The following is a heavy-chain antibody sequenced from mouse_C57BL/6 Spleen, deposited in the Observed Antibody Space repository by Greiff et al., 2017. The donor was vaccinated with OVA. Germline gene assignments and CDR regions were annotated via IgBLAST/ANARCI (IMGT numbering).Heavy chain of an antibody. CDR1: GFTFSDYG. V-gene: IGHV5-17*01. J-gene: IGHJ2*01. D-gene: IGHD4-1*01. CDR2: ISSGSSTI. Sequence: DVKLVESGGGLVKPGGSLKLSCAASGFTFSDYGMHWVRQAPETGLEWVAYISSGSSTIYYADTVKGRFTISRDKAKNTLFLQMTSLRSEDTAMYYCARWVGRGYFDYWGQGTTLTVSS. CDR3: ARWVGRGYFDY.